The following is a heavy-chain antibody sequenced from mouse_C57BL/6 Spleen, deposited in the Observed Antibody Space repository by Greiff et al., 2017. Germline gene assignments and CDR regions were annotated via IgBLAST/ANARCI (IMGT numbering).Heavy chain of an antibody. J-gene: IGHJ2*01. D-gene: IGHD2-4*01. CDR3: TTFYDYNDY. Sequence: EVQLQESGAELVRPGASVQLSCTASGFNIKDDYMPWVKQRPEQGLEWIGWIDPENGDTEDASKFQGKATITADTSSNTAYMQLSSLTSEDTADYYCTTFYDYNDYWGQGTTLTVAS. CDR2: IDPENGDT. CDR1: GFNIKDDY. V-gene: IGHV14-4*01.